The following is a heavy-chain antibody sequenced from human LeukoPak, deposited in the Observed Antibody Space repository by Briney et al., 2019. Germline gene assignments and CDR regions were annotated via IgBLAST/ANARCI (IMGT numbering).Heavy chain of an antibody. CDR2: ISGSGGST. D-gene: IGHD3-22*01. CDR3: AKVLAYYYDSSGQVGKYDAFDI. V-gene: IGHV3-23*01. J-gene: IGHJ3*02. CDR1: GFTFSSYS. Sequence: PGGSLRLSCAASGFTFSSYSMNWVRQAPGKGLEWVSAISGSGGSTYYADSVKGRFTISRDNSKNTLYLQMNSLRAEDTAVYYCAKVLAYYYDSSGQVGKYDAFDIWGQGTMVTVSS.